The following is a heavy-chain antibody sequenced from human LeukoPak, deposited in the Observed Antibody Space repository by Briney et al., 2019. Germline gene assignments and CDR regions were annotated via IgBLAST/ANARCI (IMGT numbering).Heavy chain of an antibody. CDR1: GFTFSDYY. Sequence: GGSLRLSCAASGFTFSDYYMSWIRQAPGKGLEWVSYISSSGSTIYYADSVKGRFTISRDNAKNSLYLQMNSLRAEDTAVYYCAREAPERGYSYGYGQREVDYWGQGTPVTVSS. CDR2: ISSSGSTI. J-gene: IGHJ4*02. D-gene: IGHD5-18*01. V-gene: IGHV3-11*01. CDR3: AREAPERGYSYGYGQREVDY.